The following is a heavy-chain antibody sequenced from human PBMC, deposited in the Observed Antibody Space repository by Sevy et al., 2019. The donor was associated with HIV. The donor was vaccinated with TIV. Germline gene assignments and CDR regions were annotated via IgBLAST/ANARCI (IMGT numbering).Heavy chain of an antibody. Sequence: GGSLRLSCAASGFTFSSYSMNWVRQAPGKGLEWVSSISSSSSYIYYADSVKGRFTISRDNAKNSLYLQMNSLKAEDTAVYYCARDPAYYYDSSGYYYDYWGQGTLVTVSS. CDR3: ARDPAYYYDSSGYYYDY. D-gene: IGHD3-22*01. CDR2: ISSSSSYI. J-gene: IGHJ4*02. CDR1: GFTFSSYS. V-gene: IGHV3-21*01.